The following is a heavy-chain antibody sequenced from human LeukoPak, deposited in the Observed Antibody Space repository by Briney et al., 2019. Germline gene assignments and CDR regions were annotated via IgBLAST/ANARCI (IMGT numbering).Heavy chain of an antibody. D-gene: IGHD2-21*02. J-gene: IGHJ5*02. CDR1: GYTFTRHW. V-gene: IGHV1-46*01. CDR3: ARDHSNEMCGGGCFASWFDP. Sequence: ASVKVSCKTSGYTFTRHWMHWVRQAPGQGLEWMGIINPKHGATDFAQRFQGRVTMTTDTSTSTVYMELSSLRSEDTAVYCCARDHSNEMCGGGCFASWFDPWGQGTLVTVSS. CDR2: INPKHGAT.